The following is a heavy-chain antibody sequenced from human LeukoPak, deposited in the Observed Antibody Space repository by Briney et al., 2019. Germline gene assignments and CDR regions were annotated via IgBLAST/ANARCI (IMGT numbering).Heavy chain of an antibody. V-gene: IGHV3-74*01. CDR1: GFTFSGSA. CDR3: ARGYSSSYRIDY. Sequence: GGSLRLSCAASGFTFSGSAMHWVRQAPGKGLVWVSRINTDGSSTTYADSVKGRFTISSDNAKNTLYLQMNSLSAEDTAVYYCARGYSSSYRIDYWGQGTLVTVSS. J-gene: IGHJ4*02. CDR2: INTDGSST. D-gene: IGHD6-6*01.